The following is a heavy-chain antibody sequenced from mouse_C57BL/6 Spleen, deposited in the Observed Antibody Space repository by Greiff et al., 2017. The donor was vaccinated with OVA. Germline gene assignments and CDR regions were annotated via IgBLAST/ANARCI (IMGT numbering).Heavy chain of an antibody. J-gene: IGHJ1*03. CDR1: GYTFTSYW. V-gene: IGHV1-55*01. CDR2: IYPGSGST. Sequence: QVQLQQPGAELVKPGASVKMSCKASGYTFTSYWITWVKQRPGQGLEWIGDIYPGSGSTNYNEKFKSKATLTVDTSSSTAYMQLSSLTSEDSAVYYCARGFSTTVVADWYFDVWGTGTTVTVSS. D-gene: IGHD1-1*01. CDR3: ARGFSTTVVADWYFDV.